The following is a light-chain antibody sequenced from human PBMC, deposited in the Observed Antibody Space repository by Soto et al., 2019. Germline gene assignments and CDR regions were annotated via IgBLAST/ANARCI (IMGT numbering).Light chain of an antibody. CDR3: CSYAGSSTYVV. CDR2: EVS. Sequence: QSALTQPASVSGSPGQSITISCTGTSSDVGSYNLVSWYQQHPGKAPKLMIYEVSKRPSGVSNRFSGSTSGNTASLTISGLQAEDEADYYCCSYAGSSTYVVFGGGTKVTVL. V-gene: IGLV2-23*02. J-gene: IGLJ2*01. CDR1: SSDVGSYNL.